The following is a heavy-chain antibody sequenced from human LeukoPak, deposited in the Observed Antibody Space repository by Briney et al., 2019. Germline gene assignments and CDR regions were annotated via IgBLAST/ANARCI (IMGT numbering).Heavy chain of an antibody. Sequence: PGGSLRLSCAASGFTFTGYAMTWVRQAPGKRLEWVSAINGGGIITYYADSVSGRFTISRDNSKNTLYVQMSSLSAEDTAVYFCAKDDGRTYYLDFWGQGTLVTVSS. CDR1: GFTFTGYA. V-gene: IGHV3-23*01. CDR3: AKDDGRTYYLDF. J-gene: IGHJ4*02. D-gene: IGHD1-26*01. CDR2: INGGGIIT.